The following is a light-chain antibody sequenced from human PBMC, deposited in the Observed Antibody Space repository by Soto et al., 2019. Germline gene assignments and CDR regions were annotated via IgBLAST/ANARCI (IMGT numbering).Light chain of an antibody. Sequence: QSALTQPPSVSGSPGQSATISCTGTSSDVGSYNRVSWYQQPPGTAPKLMIYEVSNRPSGVPDRFSGSKSGNTASLTISGLQAEDEADYYCSSYTSSSTVFGGGTKLTVL. CDR1: SSDVGSYNR. CDR2: EVS. J-gene: IGLJ2*01. CDR3: SSYTSSSTV. V-gene: IGLV2-18*02.